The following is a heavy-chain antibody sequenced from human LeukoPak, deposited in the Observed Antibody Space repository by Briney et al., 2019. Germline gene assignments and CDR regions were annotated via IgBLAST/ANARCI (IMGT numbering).Heavy chain of an antibody. Sequence: SETLSLTCAVYGGSFTGYYWTWIRQPPGKGLEWIGEINHSGSTDYNPSLKSRVTISLDTSKNQFSLRLSSVTAADTAVYYCARVPSRGLGSWAFDIWGQGTMVTVSS. J-gene: IGHJ3*02. D-gene: IGHD3-22*01. V-gene: IGHV4-34*01. CDR1: GGSFTGYY. CDR2: INHSGST. CDR3: ARVPSRGLGSWAFDI.